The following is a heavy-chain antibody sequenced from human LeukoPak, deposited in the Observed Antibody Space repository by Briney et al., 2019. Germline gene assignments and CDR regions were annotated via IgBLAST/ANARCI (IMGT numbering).Heavy chain of an antibody. J-gene: IGHJ4*02. Sequence: ALVKVSCKASGYTFTSYGISWVRQAPGQGLEWMGWISTYNGNTNYAQKVQGRVTMTTDTSTSTAYMELRSLRSDDTAVYYCARDYSSGWPNFDYWGQGTLVTVSS. CDR3: ARDYSSGWPNFDY. V-gene: IGHV1-18*01. CDR1: GYTFTSYG. CDR2: ISTYNGNT. D-gene: IGHD6-19*01.